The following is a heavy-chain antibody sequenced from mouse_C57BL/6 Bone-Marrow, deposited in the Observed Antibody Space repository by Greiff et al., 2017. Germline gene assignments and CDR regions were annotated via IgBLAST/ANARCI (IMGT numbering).Heavy chain of an antibody. CDR2: IDPSDSYT. Sequence: QVQLQQSGAELVMPGASVKLSCKASGYTFTSYWMHWVKQRPGQGLEWIGEIDPSDSYTNYNQKFEGKSTLTVDKSSSTAYMQLSSLTSEDSAVYYCARSWFAYWGQGTLVTVSA. J-gene: IGHJ3*01. CDR3: ARSWFAY. V-gene: IGHV1-69*01. CDR1: GYTFTSYW.